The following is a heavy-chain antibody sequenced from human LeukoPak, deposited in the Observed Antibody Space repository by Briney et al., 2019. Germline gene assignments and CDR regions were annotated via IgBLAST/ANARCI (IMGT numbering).Heavy chain of an antibody. J-gene: IGHJ4*02. V-gene: IGHV5-51*01. CDR1: GYSFTSYW. CDR2: IYPGDSDT. CDR3: ARPGMGSSSDGYYFDY. D-gene: IGHD6-6*01. Sequence: GESLKISCKGSGYSFTSYWIGWVRQMPGKGLEWMGIIYPGDSDTRYSPSFQGQVTISADKSISTAYLQWSSLKASDTAMYYCARPGMGSSSDGYYFDYWGQGTLVTVSS.